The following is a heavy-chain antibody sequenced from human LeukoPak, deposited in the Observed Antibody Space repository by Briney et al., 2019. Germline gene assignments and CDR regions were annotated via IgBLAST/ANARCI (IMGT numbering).Heavy chain of an antibody. D-gene: IGHD6-6*01. CDR1: GFTFSSCS. V-gene: IGHV3-21*01. CDR3: ARDLYSSSPPLDY. CDR2: ISSSSSYI. J-gene: IGHJ4*02. Sequence: GGSLRLSCAASGFTFSSCSMNWVRQAPGKGLEWVSSISSSSSYIYYADSVKGRFTISRDNAKNSLYLQMNSLRAEDTAVYYCARDLYSSSPPLDYWGQGTLVTVSS.